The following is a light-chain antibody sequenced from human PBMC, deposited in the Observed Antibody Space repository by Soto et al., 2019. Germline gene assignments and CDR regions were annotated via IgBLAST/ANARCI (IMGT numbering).Light chain of an antibody. J-gene: IGKJ5*01. CDR1: QSVSTY. V-gene: IGKV3-11*01. Sequence: EVVLTQSPDTLSLSPGDRATLSCRACQSVSTYLAWYQQKPGQAPRLLIYDASNRATGIPARFSGSGSGTDFTLTISSLEPEDFAVYYCQQRSDWPPITFGQGTRLDI. CDR2: DAS. CDR3: QQRSDWPPIT.